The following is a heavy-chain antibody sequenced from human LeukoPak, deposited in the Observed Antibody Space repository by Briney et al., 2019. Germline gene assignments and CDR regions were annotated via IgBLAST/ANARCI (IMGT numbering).Heavy chain of an antibody. CDR3: AKYYYDSSGYYPYFDY. CDR1: GGSISSSSYY. V-gene: IGHV4-39*01. Sequence: SETLSLTCTVSGGSISSSSYYWGWLRQPPGKGLEWIGSIYYSGSTYYNPSLKSRVTISVDTSKNQFSLKLSSVTAADTAVYYCAKYYYDSSGYYPYFDYWGQGTLVTVSS. D-gene: IGHD3-22*01. CDR2: IYYSGST. J-gene: IGHJ4*02.